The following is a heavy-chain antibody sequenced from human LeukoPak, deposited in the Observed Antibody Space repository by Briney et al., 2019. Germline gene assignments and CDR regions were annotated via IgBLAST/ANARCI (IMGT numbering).Heavy chain of an antibody. D-gene: IGHD2-2*01. J-gene: IGHJ4*02. CDR3: ARGETSSYDY. CDR1: GFTVSINY. Sequence: ETGGSLRLPCAASGFTVSINYMGWVRQAPGKGLEWVSVIYSGGNTYYADSVKGRFTISRDNSKNTVYLQMNSLRAEDTAVYYCARGETSSYDYWGQGTLVTVSS. CDR2: IYSGGNT. V-gene: IGHV3-53*01.